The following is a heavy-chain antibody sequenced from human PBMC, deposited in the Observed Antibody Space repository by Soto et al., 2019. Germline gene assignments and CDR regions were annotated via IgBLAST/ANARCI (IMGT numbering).Heavy chain of an antibody. CDR1: GYTFTSYA. V-gene: IGHV1-3*05. CDR2: INAGNGNT. Sequence: QVQLVQSGAEEKKPGSSVKVSCKASGYTFTSYAMHWVLKAPGQRLEWMGWINAGNGNTKYSQKFQDRVTITRDTAASTAYMELSSLRSEDTAVYYCARAWVVVTAPDYWGQGTLGTVSS. J-gene: IGHJ4*02. CDR3: ARAWVVVTAPDY. D-gene: IGHD2-21*02.